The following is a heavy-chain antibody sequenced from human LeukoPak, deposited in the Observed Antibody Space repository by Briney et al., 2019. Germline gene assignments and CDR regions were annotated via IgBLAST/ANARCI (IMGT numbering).Heavy chain of an antibody. CDR2: ISYDGSNK. CDR1: GFTFSSYA. Sequence: GRSLRLSCAASGFTFSSYAMHWVRQAPGKGLEWVAVISYDGSNKYYADSVKGRFTISRDNSKNTLYLQMNSLRAEDTAVYYCARQNYDFWSGYFDYWGQGTLVTVSS. D-gene: IGHD3-3*01. CDR3: ARQNYDFWSGYFDY. J-gene: IGHJ4*02. V-gene: IGHV3-30*04.